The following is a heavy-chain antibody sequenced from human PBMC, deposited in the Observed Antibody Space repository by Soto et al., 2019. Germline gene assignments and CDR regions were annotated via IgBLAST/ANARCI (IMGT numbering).Heavy chain of an antibody. Sequence: PXETLSLTCTVSGGSISSYYWSWIRQPPGKGLDWIGYIYYSGSTNYNPSLKSRVTISVDTSKNQFSLKLSSVTAADTAVYYCARVRQYYYDSSGYYVLPFDPWGQGTLVTVSS. CDR2: IYYSGST. J-gene: IGHJ5*02. V-gene: IGHV4-59*01. D-gene: IGHD3-22*01. CDR3: ARVRQYYYDSSGYYVLPFDP. CDR1: GGSISSYY.